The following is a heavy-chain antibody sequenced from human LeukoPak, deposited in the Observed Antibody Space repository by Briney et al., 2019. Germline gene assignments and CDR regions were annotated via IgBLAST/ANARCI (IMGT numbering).Heavy chain of an antibody. J-gene: IGHJ4*02. V-gene: IGHV3-21*01. D-gene: IGHD6-13*01. CDR1: GFTFSGYS. Sequence: PGGSLRLSCAASGFTFSGYSMNWVRQAPGKGLEWVSSISTTSDYIHYADSLKGRVAISRDNAKNSLYLQMNSLRAEDTAVYYRARGGIYSQGFDYWGQGSLVTVSS. CDR2: ISTTSDYI. CDR3: ARGGIYSQGFDY.